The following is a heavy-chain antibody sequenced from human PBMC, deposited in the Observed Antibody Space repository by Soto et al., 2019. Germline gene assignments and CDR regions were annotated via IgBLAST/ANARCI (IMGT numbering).Heavy chain of an antibody. J-gene: IGHJ4*02. CDR2: VYYTGST. CDR3: ASGGTPYSHGQVDY. Sequence: SETLSLTCTVSGDSVATSSYYWCWIRQTPGRGLEWIGTVYYTGSTYYNPSLKSRVTISVDTSKNQFSLKLSSVTAADTAVYYCASGGTPYSHGQVDYWGLGTLVTVSS. CDR1: GDSVATSSYY. V-gene: IGHV4-39*07. D-gene: IGHD1-26*01.